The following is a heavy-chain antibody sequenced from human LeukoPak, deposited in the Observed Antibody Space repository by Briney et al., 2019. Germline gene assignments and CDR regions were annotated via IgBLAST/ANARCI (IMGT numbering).Heavy chain of an antibody. V-gene: IGHV3-21*01. CDR3: ARGPYSSGWYLGKNQYDY. Sequence: GGSLRLSCAASGFTFSSYSMNWVRQAPGKGLGWVSSISSSSSYIYYADSVKGRFTISRDNAKNSLYLQMNSLRAEDTAVYYCARGPYSSGWYLGKNQYDYWGQGTLVTVSS. CDR2: ISSSSSYI. J-gene: IGHJ4*02. D-gene: IGHD6-19*01. CDR1: GFTFSSYS.